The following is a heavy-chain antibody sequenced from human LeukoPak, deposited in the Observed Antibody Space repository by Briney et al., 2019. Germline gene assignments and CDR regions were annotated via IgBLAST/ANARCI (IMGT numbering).Heavy chain of an antibody. CDR3: ARDFRITMIVVVISSFFDY. V-gene: IGHV4-39*07. CDR2: IYYSGST. J-gene: IGHJ4*02. Sequence: PSETLSLTCTVSGGSISSSSYYWGWIRQPPGKGLEWIGSIYYSGSTYYNPSLKSRVTISVDTSKNQFSLKLSSVTAADTAVYYCARDFRITMIVVVISSFFDYWGQGTLVTVSS. CDR1: GGSISSSSYY. D-gene: IGHD3-22*01.